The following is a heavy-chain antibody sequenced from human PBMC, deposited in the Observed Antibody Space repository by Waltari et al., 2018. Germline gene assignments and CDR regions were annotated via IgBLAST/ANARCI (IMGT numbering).Heavy chain of an antibody. V-gene: IGHV3-9*01. CDR1: GFNFGDYA. J-gene: IGHJ4*02. CDR2: ISRNGDTI. D-gene: IGHD6-19*01. Sequence: EVQLVESGGELVQPGKPLRLSCAASGFNFGDYAMPGARQPPGGGLAWVSGISRNGDTIGYAESVEGRFTISRDNGRNSLFLEMRSLTVEDTAVYFCGKDKADEYRPGWLVVKWGRGTRVTVSP. CDR3: GKDKADEYRPGWLVVK.